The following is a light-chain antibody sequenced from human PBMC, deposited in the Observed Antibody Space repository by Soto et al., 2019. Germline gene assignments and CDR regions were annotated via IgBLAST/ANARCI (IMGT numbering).Light chain of an antibody. J-gene: IGKJ4*01. CDR2: GAS. CDR1: QSVSSN. CDR3: QQYNNWPLT. V-gene: IGKV3-15*01. Sequence: EIVMTQSPGSLSVSPGERATLSCRASQSVSSNLAWYQQKPGQAPRLLIYGASTRATGIPARFSGSGSGTDFTLTISSLQSEDFAVYYCQQYNNWPLTFGGGTKVDIK.